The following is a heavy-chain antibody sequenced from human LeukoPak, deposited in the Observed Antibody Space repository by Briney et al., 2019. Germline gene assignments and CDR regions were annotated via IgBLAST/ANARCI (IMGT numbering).Heavy chain of an antibody. Sequence: ASVKVSCRGSGGTFSSYAISWVRQAPGQGLEWMGGIIPIFGTANYAQKFQGRVTITADESTSTAYMELSSLRSEDTAVYYCARDTDTAMVRYFDYWGQGTLVTVSS. D-gene: IGHD5-18*01. V-gene: IGHV1-69*13. CDR1: GGTFSSYA. CDR2: IIPIFGTA. J-gene: IGHJ4*02. CDR3: ARDTDTAMVRYFDY.